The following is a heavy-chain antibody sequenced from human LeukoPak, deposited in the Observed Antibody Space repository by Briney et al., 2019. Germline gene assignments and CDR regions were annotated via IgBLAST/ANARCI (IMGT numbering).Heavy chain of an antibody. J-gene: IGHJ6*02. Sequence: GESLKISCKGSGYSFTCYWIGWVRQMPGKGLEWMGIIYPGDPDTRYSPSFQGQVTISADKSISTAYLQWSSLKASDTAMYYCARQDYYYDFWSGYYPRSDGMDVWGQGTTVTVSS. D-gene: IGHD3-3*01. V-gene: IGHV5-51*01. CDR2: IYPGDPDT. CDR1: GYSFTCYW. CDR3: ARQDYYYDFWSGYYPRSDGMDV.